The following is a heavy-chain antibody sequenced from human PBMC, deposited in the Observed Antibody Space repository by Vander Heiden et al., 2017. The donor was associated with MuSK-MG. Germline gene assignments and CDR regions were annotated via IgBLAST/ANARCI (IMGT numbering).Heavy chain of an antibody. Sequence: EVQLVESGGGLVKPGGSLRLSCAASGFTFSSYSMNWVRQAPGKGLEWVSSISSSSSYIYYADSVKGRFTISRDNAKNSLYLQMNSLRAEDTAVYYCARDRRYYDSSGYYSDYWGQGTLVTVSS. V-gene: IGHV3-21*03. J-gene: IGHJ4*02. CDR3: ARDRRYYDSSGYYSDY. CDR1: GFTFSSYS. D-gene: IGHD3-22*01. CDR2: ISSSSSYI.